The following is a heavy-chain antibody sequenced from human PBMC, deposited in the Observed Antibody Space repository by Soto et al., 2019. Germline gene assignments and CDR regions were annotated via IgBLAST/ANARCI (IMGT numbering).Heavy chain of an antibody. D-gene: IGHD6-19*01. V-gene: IGHV1-3*01. CDR3: ADMRGQWLPRD. CDR1: GYTFTSYA. Sequence: ASVKASCKASGYTFTSYAMHWVRQAPGQRLEWMGWINAGNGNTKYSQKFQGRVTITRDTSASTAYMELSAADTAVYFCADMRGQWLPRDWGQGTLVTVSS. CDR2: INAGNGNT. J-gene: IGHJ4*02.